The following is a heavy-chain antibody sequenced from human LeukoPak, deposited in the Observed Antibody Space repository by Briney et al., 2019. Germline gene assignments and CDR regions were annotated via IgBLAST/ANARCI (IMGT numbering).Heavy chain of an antibody. D-gene: IGHD6-13*01. CDR2: INTNTGSP. CDR1: GYTFTNYA. V-gene: IGHV7-4-1*02. CDR3: ARVEQLDNYYFDY. Sequence: ASVKVSCKASGYTFTNYAMNWVRQAPGQGLEWMGWINTNTGSPTYAQGFTGRFVFSLDTSVSTAYLQINSLKPEDTAVYYCARVEQLDNYYFDYWGQGTLVTVSS. J-gene: IGHJ4*02.